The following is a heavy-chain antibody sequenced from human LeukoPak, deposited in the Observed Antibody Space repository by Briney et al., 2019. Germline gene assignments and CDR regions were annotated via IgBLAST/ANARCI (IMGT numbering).Heavy chain of an antibody. Sequence: SGPTLANPTPTLTLTCTFSGFSLSTNGVGVGWIRQPPGKALEWLALIYWNDHKHFSPSLKSRLTITKDTAKNQVVLTMTNMDPVDTATYYCAHATLATVFDPWGQGTLVTVSS. CDR1: GFSLSTNGVG. CDR2: IYWNDHK. J-gene: IGHJ5*02. D-gene: IGHD6-13*01. CDR3: AHATLATVFDP. V-gene: IGHV2-5*01.